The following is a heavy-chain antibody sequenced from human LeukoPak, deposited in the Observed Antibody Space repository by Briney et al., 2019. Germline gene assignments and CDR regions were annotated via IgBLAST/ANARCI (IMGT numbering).Heavy chain of an antibody. V-gene: IGHV3-23*01. Sequence: HPGGFLRLSCAGSGFTFSSYAMSWVRQAPGKGLEWVSAISHNSRGTYYPDSVRGRFTISRDNSKNTLYMQMNSLRDDDTAVYYCVKVINSGDHYYFDYWGQGTLVTVSS. J-gene: IGHJ4*02. D-gene: IGHD2-15*01. CDR2: ISHNSRGT. CDR3: VKVINSGDHYYFDY. CDR1: GFTFSSYA.